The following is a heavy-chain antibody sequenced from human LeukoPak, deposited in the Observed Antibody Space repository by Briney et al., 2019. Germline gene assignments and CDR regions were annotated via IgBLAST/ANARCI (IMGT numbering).Heavy chain of an antibody. D-gene: IGHD3-3*01. J-gene: IGHJ6*03. CDR2: MNPNSGNT. V-gene: IGHV1-8*03. CDR1: GYTFTSYD. Sequence: ASVKVSCKASGYTFTSYDINWVRQATGQGLEWMGWMNPNSGNTGYAQKFQGRVTITRNTSISTAYMELSSLRSEDTAVYYCARGNDFWSGQALDYYYYMDVWGKGTTVTVSS. CDR3: ARGNDFWSGQALDYYYYMDV.